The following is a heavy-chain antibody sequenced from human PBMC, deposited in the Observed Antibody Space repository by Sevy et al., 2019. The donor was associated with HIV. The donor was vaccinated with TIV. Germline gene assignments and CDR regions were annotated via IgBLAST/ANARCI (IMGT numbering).Heavy chain of an antibody. CDR1: GFTFSSAW. D-gene: IGHD5-12*01. Sequence: GGSLRLSCTASGFTFSSAWMSWVRQAPGKGLEWVGRIKSDFDGGSIDYAASVKGRFSISREDSKNTVYLQMNSLKIDDTAVYYCITDPAYRGYDEEVINYYFYGMDVWGQGTTVTVSS. CDR3: ITDPAYRGYDEEVINYYFYGMDV. CDR2: IKSDFDGGSI. J-gene: IGHJ6*02. V-gene: IGHV3-15*05.